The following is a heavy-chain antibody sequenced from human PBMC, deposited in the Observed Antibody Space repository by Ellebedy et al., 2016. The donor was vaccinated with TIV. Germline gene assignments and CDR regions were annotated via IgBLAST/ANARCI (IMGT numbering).Heavy chain of an antibody. CDR3: AKGWLGAGAGTDFDY. CDR1: GFPFSSYA. CDR2: ISDSGGNT. Sequence: GESLKISXAASGFPFSSYAMSWVRQPPGKGLEWVSSISDSGGNTYYADSVRGRFTFSRDNSKNTLYLQMNSLRAEDTAVYNCAKGWLGAGAGTDFDYWGRGTLVTVSS. J-gene: IGHJ4*02. V-gene: IGHV3-23*01. D-gene: IGHD6-13*01.